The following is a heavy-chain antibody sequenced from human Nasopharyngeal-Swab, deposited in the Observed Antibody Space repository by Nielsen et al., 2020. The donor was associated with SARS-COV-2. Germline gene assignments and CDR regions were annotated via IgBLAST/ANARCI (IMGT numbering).Heavy chain of an antibody. CDR2: ISGSGGST. D-gene: IGHD5-18*01. CDR1: GFTFSSYA. J-gene: IGHJ4*02. V-gene: IGHV3-23*01. Sequence: GGSLRLSCAASGFTFSSYATSWVRQAPGKGLEWVSAISGSGGSTYYADSVKGRFTISRDNSKNTLYLQMNSLRAEDTAVYYCAKQRRMVTGAYDYWGQGTLVTVSS. CDR3: AKQRRMVTGAYDY.